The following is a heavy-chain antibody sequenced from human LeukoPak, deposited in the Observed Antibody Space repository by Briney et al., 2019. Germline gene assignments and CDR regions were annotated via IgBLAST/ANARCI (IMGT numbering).Heavy chain of an antibody. CDR2: NYHSGST. CDR1: GGSICSSNW. V-gene: IGHV4-4*02. Sequence: SETVSLTCTVSGGSICSSNWWGWVRQPPGEGLEWIGENYHSGSTNYNPSLRRRVTISVDKTNNQFSLKLSSVTAADTAVYYCARVQGVVVVTAIPDNWFDPWGQGTLVTVSS. D-gene: IGHD2-21*02. CDR3: ARVQGVVVVTAIPDNWFDP. J-gene: IGHJ5*02.